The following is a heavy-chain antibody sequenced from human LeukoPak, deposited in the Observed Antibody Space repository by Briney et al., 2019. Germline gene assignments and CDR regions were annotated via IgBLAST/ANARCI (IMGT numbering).Heavy chain of an antibody. Sequence: SETLSLTCTASGGSISSGSYYWGWIRQPPGKGLEWIASMYYSGTTFYSPSLKRRVTISVDTSKNQLSLKLGSVTAADTAVYYCARHPPRDGSAFDYWGQGTLVTVSS. CDR2: MYYSGTT. CDR3: ARHPPRDGSAFDY. CDR1: GGSISSGSYY. J-gene: IGHJ4*02. V-gene: IGHV4-39*01.